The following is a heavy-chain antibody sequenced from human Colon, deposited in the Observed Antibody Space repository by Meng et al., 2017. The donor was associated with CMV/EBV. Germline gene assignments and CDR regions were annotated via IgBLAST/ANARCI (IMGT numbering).Heavy chain of an antibody. CDR2: ISSGGATT. CDR1: GFTFSNYW. CDR3: APITVVPGVLSMDV. D-gene: IGHD3-10*01. V-gene: IGHV3-74*01. Sequence: WGSLRLSCAASGFTFSNYWMHWVRQAPGKGLVWVSRISSGGATTNYADSVRGRFTVSRDNAKKMLYLQMNSLRAEDTAVYFCAPITVVPGVLSMDVWGLGTTVTVSS. J-gene: IGHJ6*02.